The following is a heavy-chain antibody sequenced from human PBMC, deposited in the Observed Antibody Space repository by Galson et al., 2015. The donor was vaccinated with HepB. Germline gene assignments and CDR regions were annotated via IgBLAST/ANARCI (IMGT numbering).Heavy chain of an antibody. CDR2: INAGNGNT. D-gene: IGHD3-10*01. Sequence: SVKVSCKASGYTLTNYAMHRLRQPLGQRLEWMGWINAGNGNTKYSQKFQGRATITRDTSASPAYMELSSLRSEDTAVYYCARTLSVTMVRRSRDYYGMDVWGQGTTVTVSS. CDR1: GYTLTNYA. V-gene: IGHV1-3*01. J-gene: IGHJ6*02. CDR3: ARTLSVTMVRRSRDYYGMDV.